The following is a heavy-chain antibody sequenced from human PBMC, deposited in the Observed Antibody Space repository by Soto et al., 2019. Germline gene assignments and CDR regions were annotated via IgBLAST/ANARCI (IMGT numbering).Heavy chain of an antibody. Sequence: ASVKVSCKASGYTFTSYAMHWVRQAPGQRLEWMGWINAGNGNTKYSQRFQGRVTITRDTSASTAYMELSSLRSEDTAVYYCEGSVAATLGDAFDIWGQGTMVTVSS. CDR2: INAGNGNT. V-gene: IGHV1-3*01. J-gene: IGHJ3*02. CDR1: GYTFTSYA. CDR3: EGSVAATLGDAFDI. D-gene: IGHD2-15*01.